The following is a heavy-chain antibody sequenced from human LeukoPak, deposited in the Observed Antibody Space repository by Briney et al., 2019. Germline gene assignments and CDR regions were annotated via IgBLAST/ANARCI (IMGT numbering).Heavy chain of an antibody. D-gene: IGHD3-10*01. V-gene: IGHV4-4*07. Sequence: SETLSLTCTVSGASIGSFYWSWIRQPAGKGLEWIGRVHSSGSTNYIPSIKSRVTMSVDTSNNHFSLKLNTVTAADTAMYYCAREAGDYDSGSHDYWGQGILVTVSS. CDR1: GASIGSFY. CDR2: VHSSGST. J-gene: IGHJ4*02. CDR3: AREAGDYDSGSHDY.